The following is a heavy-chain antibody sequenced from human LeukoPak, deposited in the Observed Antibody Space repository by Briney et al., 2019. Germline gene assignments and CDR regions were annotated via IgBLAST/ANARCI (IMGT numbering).Heavy chain of an antibody. CDR2: IYYSGST. CDR3: ARRYYDSSGYYYDY. Sequence: SETLSLTCTVSGGSISSYHWSWIRQPPGKGLEWIGYIYYSGSTNYNPSLKSRVTISVDTSKNQFSLKLSSVTAADTAVYYCARRYYDSSGYYYDYWGQGTLVTVSS. J-gene: IGHJ4*02. CDR1: GGSISSYH. D-gene: IGHD3-22*01. V-gene: IGHV4-59*08.